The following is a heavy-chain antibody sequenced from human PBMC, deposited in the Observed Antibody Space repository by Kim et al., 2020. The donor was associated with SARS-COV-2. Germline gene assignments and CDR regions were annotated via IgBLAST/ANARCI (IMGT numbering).Heavy chain of an antibody. CDR2: INHSGST. Sequence: SETLSLTCAVYGGSFSGYYWSWIRQPPGKGLEWIGEINHSGSTNYNPSLKSRVTISVDTSKNQFSLKLSSVTAADTAVYYCARDFSSGWYPTASIAFDIWGQGTMVTVSS. J-gene: IGHJ3*02. CDR3: ARDFSSGWYPTASIAFDI. D-gene: IGHD6-19*01. CDR1: GGSFSGYY. V-gene: IGHV4-34*01.